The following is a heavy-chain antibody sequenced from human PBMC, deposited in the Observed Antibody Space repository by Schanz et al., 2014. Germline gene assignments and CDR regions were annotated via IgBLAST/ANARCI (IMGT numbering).Heavy chain of an antibody. V-gene: IGHV3-48*01. D-gene: IGHD2-15*01. CDR2: VSRSTPDI. Sequence: EVQLVESGGGLVQPGGSLRLSCTASGFTFSSYSMNWVRQAPGKGLEWVSYVSRSTPDIYYADSVKGRFTMSRDNAKNSVVVQMNSLRAEDTAVYYCARDFLLEQLGYSHYYYAMDVWGQGTTVTDSS. CDR3: ARDFLLEQLGYSHYYYAMDV. CDR1: GFTFSSYS. J-gene: IGHJ6*02.